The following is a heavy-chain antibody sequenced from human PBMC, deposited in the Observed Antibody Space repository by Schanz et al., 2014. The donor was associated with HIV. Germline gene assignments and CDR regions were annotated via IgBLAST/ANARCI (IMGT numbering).Heavy chain of an antibody. V-gene: IGHV1-2*02. Sequence: QVQLVQSGREVKKPGASVRVSCKASGYTFTGYYMHWVRQAPGQGLEWMGWINPSSGGTNYAQKFQGRVTMTRHTPTSTAYMELSSLRSDDTAVYYCARMSPSSTSYGDAFDVWGQGTMITVSS. CDR3: ARMSPSSTSYGDAFDV. J-gene: IGHJ3*01. D-gene: IGHD2-2*01. CDR2: INPSSGGT. CDR1: GYTFTGYY.